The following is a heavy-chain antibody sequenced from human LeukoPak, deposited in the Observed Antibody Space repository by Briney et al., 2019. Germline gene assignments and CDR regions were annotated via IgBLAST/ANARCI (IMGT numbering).Heavy chain of an antibody. V-gene: IGHV1-2*02. CDR2: INPNNGGT. J-gene: IGHJ4*02. CDR1: GYIFTDYY. Sequence: GASVKVSCKASGYIFTDYYMHWVRQAPGQGLEWMGWINPNNGGTNYAQKFQGRVTMTRDTSISAAYMELSRLRSDDTAVYYCVSHRYNTSSGVDYWGQGTLVTVSS. D-gene: IGHD6-6*01. CDR3: VSHRYNTSSGVDY.